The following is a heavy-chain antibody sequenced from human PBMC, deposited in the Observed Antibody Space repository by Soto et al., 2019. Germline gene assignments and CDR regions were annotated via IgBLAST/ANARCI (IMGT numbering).Heavy chain of an antibody. CDR1: GGSITSYY. CDR2: IYYSGST. V-gene: IGHV4-59*01. J-gene: IGHJ5*02. Sequence: SETLSLTCTVSGGSITSYYWSWIRQPPGKGLEWIGYIYYSGSTNYNPSLKSRVTISVDTSKNQFSLKLSSVTAADTAVYYCARASVAGITIFGVVINWFDPWGQGTLVTVSS. D-gene: IGHD3-3*01. CDR3: ARASVAGITIFGVVINWFDP.